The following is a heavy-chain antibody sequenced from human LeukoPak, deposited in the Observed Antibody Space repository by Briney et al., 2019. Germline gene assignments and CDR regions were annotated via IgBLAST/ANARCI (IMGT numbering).Heavy chain of an antibody. CDR1: GFTFDDYA. CDR3: AKGGFGELFDPDFDY. V-gene: IGHV3-9*01. CDR2: ISWNSGSI. J-gene: IGHJ4*02. Sequence: GGSLRLSCAASGFTFDDYAMHWVRQAPGKGLEWVSGISWNSGSIGYADSVKGRFTISRDNAKNSLYLQMNSLRAEDTALYYCAKGGFGELFDPDFDYWSQGTLVTVSS. D-gene: IGHD3-10*01.